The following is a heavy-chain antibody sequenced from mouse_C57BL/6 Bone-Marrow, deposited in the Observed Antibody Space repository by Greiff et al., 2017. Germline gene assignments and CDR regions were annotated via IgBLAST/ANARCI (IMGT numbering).Heavy chain of an antibody. D-gene: IGHD1-1*01. CDR2: LDPSDSYT. CDR1: GYTFTSYW. Sequence: VQLQQPGAELVMPGASVKLSCKASGYTFTSYWMHWVKQRPGQGLEWIGELDPSDSYTNYNQKFKGKSTLTVDKSSSPAYMQLSSLTSEDSAFDDCARADYCGSSYEDAIDYWGQGTSLTVSS. J-gene: IGHJ4*01. CDR3: ARADYCGSSYEDAIDY. V-gene: IGHV1-69*01.